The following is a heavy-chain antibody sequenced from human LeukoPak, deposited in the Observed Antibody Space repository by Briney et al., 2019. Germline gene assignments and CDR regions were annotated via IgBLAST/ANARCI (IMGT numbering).Heavy chain of an antibody. CDR3: ARVAQGATTENYFYYYMDV. CDR2: ITSRSRLI. CDR1: GFAFNSST. D-gene: IGHD4-11*01. V-gene: IGHV3-21*01. J-gene: IGHJ6*03. Sequence: GGSLRLSCEASGFAFNSSTITWVRQAPGKGLESVSSITSRSRLIYIADSVRGGSPTSRDNARNSRFLQLTSLRVEEPAVYYCARVAQGATTENYFYYYMDVWGKGTTVTVSS.